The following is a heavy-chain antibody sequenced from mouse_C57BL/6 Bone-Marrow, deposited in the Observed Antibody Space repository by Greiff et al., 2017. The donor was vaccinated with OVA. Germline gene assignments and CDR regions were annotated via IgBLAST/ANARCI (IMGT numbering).Heavy chain of an antibody. V-gene: IGHV1-81*01. CDR2: IYPRSGNT. J-gene: IGHJ3*01. Sequence: VKLMESGAELARPGASVKLSCKASGYTFTSYGISWVKQRTGQGLEWIGEIYPRSGNTYYNEKFKGKATLTADKSSSTAYMELRSLTSEDSAVYFCARGAAQATGFAYWGQGTLVTVSA. CDR1: GYTFTSYG. D-gene: IGHD3-2*02. CDR3: ARGAAQATGFAY.